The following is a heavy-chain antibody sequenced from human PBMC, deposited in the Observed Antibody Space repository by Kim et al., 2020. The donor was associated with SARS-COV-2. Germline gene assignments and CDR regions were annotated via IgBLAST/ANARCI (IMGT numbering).Heavy chain of an antibody. CDR3: ARVAPRGYDFPFDY. V-gene: IGHV4-39*07. CDR2: IYYSGST. CDR1: GGSISSSSYY. Sequence: SETLSLTCTVSGGSISSSSYYWGWIRQPPGKGLEWIGSIYYSGSTYYNPSLKSRVTISVDTSKNQFSLKLSSVTAADTAVYYCARVAPRGYDFPFDYWGQGTLVTVSS. D-gene: IGHD3-3*01. J-gene: IGHJ4*02.